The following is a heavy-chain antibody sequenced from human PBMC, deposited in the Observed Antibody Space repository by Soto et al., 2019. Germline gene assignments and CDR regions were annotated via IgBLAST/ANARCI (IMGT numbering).Heavy chain of an antibody. V-gene: IGHV3-7*05. Sequence: EVQLVESGGGLVQPGGSLRLSCTASGFTFSSYWMNWVRQAPGKGLEWVGNIKEDGSEKVYVDSVKGRFTIPRLNAKNSLYLDMTSLRVAETAIYFCARDYGGPWGQGTLVTVSS. J-gene: IGHJ5*02. CDR3: ARDYGGP. D-gene: IGHD4-17*01. CDR1: GFTFSSYW. CDR2: IKEDGSEK.